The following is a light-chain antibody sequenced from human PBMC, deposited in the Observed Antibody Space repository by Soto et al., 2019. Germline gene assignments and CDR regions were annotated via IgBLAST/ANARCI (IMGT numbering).Light chain of an antibody. CDR1: SSDVGGYNY. CDR2: EVS. CDR3: SSYAGSTLYV. Sequence: QSALTQPPSASGSPGPSVTISCTGTSSDVGGYNYVSWYQHHPGKAPKLMIYEVSKRPSGVPDRFSGSKSGNTASLTVSGLQAEDEADYYCSSYAGSTLYVFGTGTKLTVL. V-gene: IGLV2-8*01. J-gene: IGLJ1*01.